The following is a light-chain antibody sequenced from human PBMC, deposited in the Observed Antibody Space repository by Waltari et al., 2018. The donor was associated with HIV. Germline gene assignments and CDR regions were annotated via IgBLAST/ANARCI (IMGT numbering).Light chain of an antibody. CDR3: GTWDSSLTAVV. J-gene: IGLJ2*01. V-gene: IGLV1-51*01. CDR1: SSNIGDND. CDR2: DNS. Sequence: QSVLTQPPPVSAAPGQKVTISCSGSSSNIGDNDVSWYQQLPGTAPKLLIYDNSKRPSGIPDRFSGSKSGTSATLAINRLQTGDEADYYCGTWDSSLTAVVFGGGTKLTVL.